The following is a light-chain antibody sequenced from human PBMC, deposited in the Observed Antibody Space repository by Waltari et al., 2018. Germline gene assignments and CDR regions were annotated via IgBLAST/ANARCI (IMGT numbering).Light chain of an antibody. CDR1: PRVLSSIYNKDC. CDR2: WAA. V-gene: IGKV4-1*01. Sequence: DIVMTQSPDSLAVSLGERATMKCKSSPRVLSSIYNKDCLGWYQQKPGQPPKPLIYWAATRESGVPDRFSGSGSETDFTLTISSLQAEDVAVYYCQQYYTTPFTFGPGTKVDIK. J-gene: IGKJ3*01. CDR3: QQYYTTPFT.